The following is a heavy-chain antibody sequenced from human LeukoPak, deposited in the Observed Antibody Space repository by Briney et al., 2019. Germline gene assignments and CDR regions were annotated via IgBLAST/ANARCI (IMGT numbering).Heavy chain of an antibody. V-gene: IGHV4-4*07. CDR2: IYTSGST. Sequence: PSETLSLTCTVSGGSISSYYWSWIRQPAGKGLEWIGRIYTSGSTNYNPSLKSRVTMSVDTSKNQFSLKLSSVTAADTAVYYCARVAVGAKRLDYYYMDVWGKGTPVNVSS. CDR3: ARVAVGAKRLDYYYMDV. D-gene: IGHD1-26*01. J-gene: IGHJ6*03. CDR1: GGSISSYY.